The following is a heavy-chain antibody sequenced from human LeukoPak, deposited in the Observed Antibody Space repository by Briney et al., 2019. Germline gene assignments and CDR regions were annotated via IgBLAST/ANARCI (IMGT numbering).Heavy chain of an antibody. J-gene: IGHJ4*02. D-gene: IGHD3-9*01. CDR2: ISYIGNT. V-gene: IGHV4-61*01. Sequence: SETLSLTCTVPGGSVSSGTYYWSWIRQPPGKELEWIGYISYIGNTNYNPSLKSRVTISKDTSKNQFSLKLSSVTAADTAVYYCVREHDWGDFDYWGQGALVTVSS. CDR1: GGSVSSGTYY. CDR3: VREHDWGDFDY.